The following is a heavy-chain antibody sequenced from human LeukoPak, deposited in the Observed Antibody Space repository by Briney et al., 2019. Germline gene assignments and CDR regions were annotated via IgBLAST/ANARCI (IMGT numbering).Heavy chain of an antibody. CDR2: MNPNSGNT. CDR1: GYTFTSYD. Sequence: ASVKVSCKASGYTFTSYDINWVRQATGQGLEWMGWMNPNSGNTGYAQKFQGRVTMTRSTSISTTYMELSSLRSEDTAVYYCARRRYCSGGSCYSVDYWGQGTLITVSS. J-gene: IGHJ4*02. CDR3: ARRRYCSGGSCYSVDY. V-gene: IGHV1-8*01. D-gene: IGHD2-15*01.